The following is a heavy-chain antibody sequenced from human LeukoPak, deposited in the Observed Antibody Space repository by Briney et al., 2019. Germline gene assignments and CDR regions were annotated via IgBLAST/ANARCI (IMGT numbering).Heavy chain of an antibody. J-gene: IGHJ5*02. V-gene: IGHV2-5*02. CDR3: AHSSGSYYNGWFDP. Sequence: SGPTLVKPTQTLTLTCTFSEFSLSTSGVGVGWIRQPPGKALEWLALIYWDDDKRYSPSLKSRLTITKDTSKNQVVLTMTNMDPVDTATYYCAHSSGSYYNGWFDPWGQGTLVTVSS. CDR2: IYWDDDK. D-gene: IGHD3-10*01. CDR1: EFSLSTSGVG.